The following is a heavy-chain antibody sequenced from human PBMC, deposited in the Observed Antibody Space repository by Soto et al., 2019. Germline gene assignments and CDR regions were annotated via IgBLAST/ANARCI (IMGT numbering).Heavy chain of an antibody. CDR3: ALPLGMAFDI. CDR2: IIPIFGTA. V-gene: IGHV1-69*12. CDR1: GGTFSSYA. D-gene: IGHD6-13*01. Sequence: QVQLVQSGAEVKKPGSSVKVSCKASGGTFSSYAISWVRQAPGQGLEWVGGIIPIFGTAKYAQKFQGRVXITXDESTSTAYVELSSLGSEDAAVYYFALPLGMAFDIWGQGTMVTVSS. J-gene: IGHJ3*02.